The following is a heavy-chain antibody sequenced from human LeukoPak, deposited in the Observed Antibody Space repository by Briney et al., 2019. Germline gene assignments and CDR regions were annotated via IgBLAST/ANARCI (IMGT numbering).Heavy chain of an antibody. Sequence: SETLSLTCTVSGVSISSYYWSWIRQPPGKGLEWIAYIDYRGSTTYNPSLKSRVTISVDTSRNQFSLNLSSVTAADTAVYYCVREYFYDRSGYYRYYFDYWGQGILVTVSS. CDR2: IDYRGST. CDR1: GVSISSYY. D-gene: IGHD3-22*01. J-gene: IGHJ4*02. CDR3: VREYFYDRSGYYRYYFDY. V-gene: IGHV4-59*01.